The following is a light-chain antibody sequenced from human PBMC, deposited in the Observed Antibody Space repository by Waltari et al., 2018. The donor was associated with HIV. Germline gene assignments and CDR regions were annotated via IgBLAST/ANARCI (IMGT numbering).Light chain of an antibody. CDR2: DAS. CDR1: QNVSSSY. J-gene: IGKJ5*01. CDR3: QQYGGAPPIT. V-gene: IGKV3-20*01. Sequence: EIVLTQSPGTLSLSPGETATLSCRASQNVSSSYLAWYQQKPGQAPRLLIYDASKRATGIPDRFSGSGSGTDFTLTISRLDPEDFAVYYCQQYGGAPPITFGQGTRLEIK.